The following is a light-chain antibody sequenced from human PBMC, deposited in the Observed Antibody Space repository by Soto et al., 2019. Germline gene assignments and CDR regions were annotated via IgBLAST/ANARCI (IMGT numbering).Light chain of an antibody. V-gene: IGKV1-17*01. Sequence: DIQMTQSPSSLSASLVDGVAITCRASQGIRNDLGWYQQKPGKAPKLLIYDVSNLESGVPSRFSGSGSGTEFTLTISSLQPDDFATYYCQQYNLYPYTFGQGTKVDI. CDR1: QGIRND. CDR3: QQYNLYPYT. J-gene: IGKJ2*01. CDR2: DVS.